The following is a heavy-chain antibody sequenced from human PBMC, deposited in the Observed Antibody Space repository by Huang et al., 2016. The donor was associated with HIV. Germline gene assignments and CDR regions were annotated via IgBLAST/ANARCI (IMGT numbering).Heavy chain of an antibody. CDR2: ISYDEDNK. D-gene: IGHD3-3*01. J-gene: IGHJ4*02. V-gene: IGHV3-30*03. CDR1: GFTFSSYG. CDR3: ARGPIRFLAWLLNFDY. Sequence: QILLIESGGGVVQPGRSLRLSCAASGFTFSSYGMHWVRQAPGKGLEWGAVISYDEDNKYYAASVRGRFTISRDNSKNTLYLQMNSLRIEDTAVYYCARGPIRFLAWLLNFDYWGQGALVTVSS.